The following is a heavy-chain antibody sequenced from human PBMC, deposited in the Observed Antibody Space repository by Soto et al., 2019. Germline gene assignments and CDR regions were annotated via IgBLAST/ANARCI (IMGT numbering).Heavy chain of an antibody. CDR1: GFTFSKYW. CDR3: ARAGSENDY. CDR2: IKEDGSER. V-gene: IGHV3-7*05. Sequence: EVQLVESGGGLVQPGGSLRLSCAASGFTFSKYWMSWVRQAPGKGLEWVANIKEDGSERNYVDSVKGRFIISRDNAKNSLYLQLNSLRAEDTGVYYCARAGSENDYWGQGTLVTVSS. D-gene: IGHD3-10*01. J-gene: IGHJ4*02.